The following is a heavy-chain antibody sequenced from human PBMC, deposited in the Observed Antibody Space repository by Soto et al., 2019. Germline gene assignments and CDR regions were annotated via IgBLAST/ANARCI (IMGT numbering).Heavy chain of an antibody. CDR2: FYWDDDK. Sequence: QITLKESVPTLLKPTQTLTLSCTFSGFSLSTSGVGVGWIRQPPGKALELLAHFYWDDDKRYSPSLKSRLTITKDTSNNQMVLTLTNMDPEDTAAYYCAHRLIYLDAFDVWGPGQMVIVSS. CDR3: AHRLIYLDAFDV. D-gene: IGHD2-21*01. CDR1: GFSLSTSGVG. V-gene: IGHV2-5*02. J-gene: IGHJ3*01.